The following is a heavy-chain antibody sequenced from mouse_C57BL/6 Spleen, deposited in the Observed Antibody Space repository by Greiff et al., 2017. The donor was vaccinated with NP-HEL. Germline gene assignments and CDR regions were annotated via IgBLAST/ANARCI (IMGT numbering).Heavy chain of an antibody. J-gene: IGHJ3*01. V-gene: IGHV1-50*01. CDR1: GYTFTSYW. CDR3: ARGHYYGSSYSFAY. CDR2: IDPSDSYT. D-gene: IGHD1-1*01. Sequence: VQLQQSGAELVKPGASVKLSCKASGYTFTSYWMQWVKQRPGQGLEWIGEIDPSDSYTNYNQKFKGKATLTVDTSSSTAYMQLSSLTSEDSAVYYCARGHYYGSSYSFAYWGQGTLVTVSA.